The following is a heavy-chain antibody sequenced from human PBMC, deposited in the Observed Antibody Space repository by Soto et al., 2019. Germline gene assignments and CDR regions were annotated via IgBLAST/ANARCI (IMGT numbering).Heavy chain of an antibody. D-gene: IGHD2-21*02. Sequence: QVQLQESGPGLVKPSETLSLTCTVSGGTISRYYWSWIRQPPGKGLEWIGYMYNTGSTVYNPSFNSRVTISVDTSKDQLSLKLDYVTAADPAVYYCARDLWGYCGTDCYPLDVWGQGTTVTVSS. CDR1: GGTISRYY. CDR3: ARDLWGYCGTDCYPLDV. CDR2: MYNTGST. V-gene: IGHV4-59*01. J-gene: IGHJ6*02.